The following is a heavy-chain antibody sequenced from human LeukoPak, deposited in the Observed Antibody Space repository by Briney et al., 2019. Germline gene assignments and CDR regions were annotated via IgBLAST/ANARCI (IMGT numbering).Heavy chain of an antibody. CDR2: IYYSGST. J-gene: IGHJ4*02. CDR1: AGSISRYY. CDR3: AREYHYYDTRGYYYFDY. D-gene: IGHD3-22*01. V-gene: IGHV4-59*01. Sequence: SETLSLTCSASAGSISRYYWSWIRQPPGKGLEWIGYIYYSGSTDYNPSLKSRVTISLDTSKNQFSLKLSPVTAADTAVYYCAREYHYYDTRGYYYFDYWGQGTLVTVSS.